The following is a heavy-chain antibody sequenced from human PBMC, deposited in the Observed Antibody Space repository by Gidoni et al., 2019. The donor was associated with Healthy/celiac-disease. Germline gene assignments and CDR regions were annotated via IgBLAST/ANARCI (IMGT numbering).Heavy chain of an antibody. J-gene: IGHJ5*02. Sequence: QITLKESGPTLVKPTQTLTLPCTFSGFSLSTSGVGVGWIRQPPGKALEWLALIYWNDDKRYSPSLKSRLTITKDTSKNQVVLTMTNMDPVDTATYYCAHRPGGYYDREGGNWFDPWGQGTLVTVSS. CDR2: IYWNDDK. V-gene: IGHV2-5*01. CDR3: AHRPGGYYDREGGNWFDP. CDR1: GFSLSTSGVG. D-gene: IGHD3-22*01.